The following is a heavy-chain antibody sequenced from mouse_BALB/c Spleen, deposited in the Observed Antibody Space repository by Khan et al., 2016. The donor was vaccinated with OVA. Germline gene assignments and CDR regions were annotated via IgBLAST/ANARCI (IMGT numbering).Heavy chain of an antibody. CDR2: INPGSGDT. Sequence: QVRLQQSGAELVRPGTSVKVSCKASGYAFNNYMIEWVKRRPGQGLEWIGVINPGSGDTKYNEKIKGKATLTADKSSNTAYMQLSSLTSDDSAVYFCARGGYGSLAYWGQGTLVTVSA. D-gene: IGHD1-1*02. CDR1: GYAFNNYM. CDR3: ARGGYGSLAY. J-gene: IGHJ3*01. V-gene: IGHV1-54*01.